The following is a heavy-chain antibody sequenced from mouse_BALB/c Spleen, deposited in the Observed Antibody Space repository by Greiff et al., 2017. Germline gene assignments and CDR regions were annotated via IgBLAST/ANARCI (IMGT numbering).Heavy chain of an antibody. CDR2: ISSGSSTI. J-gene: IGHJ2*01. Sequence: VQLKESGGGLVQPGGSRKLSCAASGFTFSSFGMHWVRQAPEKGLEWVAYISSGSSTIYYADTVKGRFTISRDNPKNTLFLQMTSLRSEDTAMYYCARSGYGNPFDYWGQGTTLTVSS. CDR1: GFTFSSFG. CDR3: ARSGYGNPFDY. D-gene: IGHD2-1*01. V-gene: IGHV5-17*02.